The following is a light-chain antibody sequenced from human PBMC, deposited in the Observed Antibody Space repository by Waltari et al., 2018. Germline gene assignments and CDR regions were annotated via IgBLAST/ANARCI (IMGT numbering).Light chain of an antibody. CDR3: QQSGGSPFT. CDR1: QSIPSNY. J-gene: IGKJ3*01. Sequence: IVLTQSPGTLSLSPGERATLSCRASQSIPSNYLAWYQQRHGRAPRLLIYIASSRATGIPDRFSGSGSGTDFTLTISRLEPEDFAVYYCQQSGGSPFTFGPGTTVDI. V-gene: IGKV3-20*01. CDR2: IAS.